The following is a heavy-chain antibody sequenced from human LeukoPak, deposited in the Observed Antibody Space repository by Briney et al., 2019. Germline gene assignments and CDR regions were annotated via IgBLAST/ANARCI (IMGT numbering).Heavy chain of an antibody. V-gene: IGHV3-23*01. J-gene: IGHJ4*02. D-gene: IGHD6-13*01. CDR3: AKQSAGSAAWYSLHYDF. CDR1: VFTLSSYT. CDR2: VDGGGGT. Sequence: QSGGSLRLSCAASVFTLSSYTLTWVRQAPWRGLEWVSSVDGGGGTYYADSVKGRFTISRDNSKDTLYLQMNGLRAEDTAVYFCAKQSAGSAAWYSLHYDFWGQGTLVTVSS.